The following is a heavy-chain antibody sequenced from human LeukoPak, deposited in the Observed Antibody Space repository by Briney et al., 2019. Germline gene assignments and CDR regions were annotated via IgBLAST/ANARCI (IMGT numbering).Heavy chain of an antibody. V-gene: IGHV4-34*01. CDR2: INHSGST. D-gene: IGHD4-23*01. J-gene: IGHJ2*01. CDR3: ARGRSTTVVTSSYWYFDL. Sequence: SETLSLTCAVYGGSFSGYYWSWIRQPPGKGLEWMGEINHSGSTNYNPSLKSRVTISVDTSKNQFSLKLSSVTAADTAVYYCARGRSTTVVTSSYWYFDLWGRGTLVTVSS. CDR1: GGSFSGYY.